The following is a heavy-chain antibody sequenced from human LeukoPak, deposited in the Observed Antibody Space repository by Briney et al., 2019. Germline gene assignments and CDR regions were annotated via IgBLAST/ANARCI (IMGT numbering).Heavy chain of an antibody. CDR1: GFTFSSYA. V-gene: IGHV3-74*01. CDR2: INTDGSST. Sequence: GGSLRLSCAASGFTFSSYAMSWVRQAPGKGLVWVSRINTDGSSTSYADSVKGRFTISRDNAKNTLYLQMNSLRAEDTAVYYCARDGITIFGVVKSIGAFDIWGQGTMVTVSS. J-gene: IGHJ3*02. CDR3: ARDGITIFGVVKSIGAFDI. D-gene: IGHD3-3*01.